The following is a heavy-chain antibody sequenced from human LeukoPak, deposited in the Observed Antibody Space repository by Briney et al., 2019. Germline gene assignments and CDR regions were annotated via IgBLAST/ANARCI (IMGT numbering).Heavy chain of an antibody. J-gene: IGHJ2*01. CDR1: GFTFSSYW. CDR2: IKQDGSEK. Sequence: PGGSLRLSCAASGFTFSSYWMSWVRQAPGKGLEWVANIKQDGSEKYYVDSVKGRFTISRDNAKNSLFLHMNSLRVEDTALYYCARDRVVVATTTPPYWYFDLWGRGTRVTVSS. D-gene: IGHD2-15*01. CDR3: ARDRVVVATTTPPYWYFDL. V-gene: IGHV3-7*03.